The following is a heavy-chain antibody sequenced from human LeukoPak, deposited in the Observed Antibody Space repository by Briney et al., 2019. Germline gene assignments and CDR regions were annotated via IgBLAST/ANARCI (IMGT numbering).Heavy chain of an antibody. D-gene: IGHD3-10*01. V-gene: IGHV4-61*01. CDR1: GVSVSSASYF. CDR3: ARVVQRAWFDP. J-gene: IGHJ5*02. CDR2: IYYSGST. Sequence: SETLSLTCTVSGVSVSSASYFWSWIRQPPGKGLEWIGYIYYSGSTNSNPSLKSRVTISVDTSKNQFSLKLSSVTAADTAVYYCARVVQRAWFDPWGQGTLVTVSS.